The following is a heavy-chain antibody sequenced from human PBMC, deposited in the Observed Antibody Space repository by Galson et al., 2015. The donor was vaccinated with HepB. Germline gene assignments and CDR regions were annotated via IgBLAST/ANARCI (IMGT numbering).Heavy chain of an antibody. V-gene: IGHV2-70*11. Sequence: PVLVKPTQTLTLTCTFSGFSLSTSGMCVSWIRQPPGKALEWLARIDWDDDKYYSTSLKTRLTISKDTSKNQVVLTMTNMDPVDTATYYCARIRSVQAAHDAFDIWGQGTMVTVSS. CDR1: GFSLSTSGMC. CDR3: ARIRSVQAAHDAFDI. CDR2: IDWDDDK. J-gene: IGHJ3*02. D-gene: IGHD2-15*01.